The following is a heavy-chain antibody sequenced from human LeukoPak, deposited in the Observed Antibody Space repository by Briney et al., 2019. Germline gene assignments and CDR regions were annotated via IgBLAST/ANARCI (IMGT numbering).Heavy chain of an antibody. CDR2: IYTSGST. D-gene: IGHD6-13*01. CDR3: ARGLKAAAPYFDY. J-gene: IGHJ4*02. Sequence: SETLSLTCTVSGGSISSGSYYWSWIRQPAGKGLEWIGRIYTSGSTNYNPSLKSRVTISVDTSKNQFSLKLSSVTAADTAVYSCARGLKAAAPYFDYWGQGTLVTVSS. V-gene: IGHV4-61*02. CDR1: GGSISSGSYY.